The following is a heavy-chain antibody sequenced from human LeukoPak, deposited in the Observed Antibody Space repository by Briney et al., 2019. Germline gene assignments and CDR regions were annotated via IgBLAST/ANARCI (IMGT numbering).Heavy chain of an antibody. J-gene: IGHJ4*02. CDR3: ARIYAIAARSSFDY. Sequence: ASVKVSCKASGTTYGINWVRQATGQGLEWMGWMNPNSGNTGYAQKFQGRVTMTRNTSISTAYMELSSLRSEDTAVYYCARIYAIAARSSFDYWGQGTLVTVSS. D-gene: IGHD6-6*01. CDR2: MNPNSGNT. V-gene: IGHV1-8*02. CDR1: GTTYG.